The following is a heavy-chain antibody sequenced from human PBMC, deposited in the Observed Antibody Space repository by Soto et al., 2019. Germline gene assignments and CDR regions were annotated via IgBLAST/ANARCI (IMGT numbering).Heavy chain of an antibody. D-gene: IGHD6-6*01. J-gene: IGHJ6*02. V-gene: IGHV4-39*01. Sequence: ETLSLTCTVSGGSISSSSYYWGWIRQPPGKGLEWIGSIYYSGSTYYNPSLKSRVAISVDTSKNQFSLKLSSVTAADTAVYYCARVISSSSWRYYYYYYGMDVWGQGTTVTVSS. CDR1: GGSISSSSYY. CDR2: IYYSGST. CDR3: ARVISSSSWRYYYYYYGMDV.